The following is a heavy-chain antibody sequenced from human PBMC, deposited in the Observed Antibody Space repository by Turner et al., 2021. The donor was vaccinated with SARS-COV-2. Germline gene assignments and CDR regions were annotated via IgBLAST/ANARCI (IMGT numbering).Heavy chain of an antibody. CDR3: ARAVAVASYYYYGLDV. CDR1: DASLIGHC. Sequence: QVQLQQWGAGLLKPSETVSLTCGLYDASLIGHCWTGIRQPPGKGLEWIGEVEHSGITNYNPSPGARITLSVDTSKNQFSLRLSSVTAADTAVYFCARAVAVASYYYYGLDVWGQGTPVTVSS. CDR2: VEHSGIT. V-gene: IGHV4-34*01. D-gene: IGHD6-19*01. J-gene: IGHJ6*02.